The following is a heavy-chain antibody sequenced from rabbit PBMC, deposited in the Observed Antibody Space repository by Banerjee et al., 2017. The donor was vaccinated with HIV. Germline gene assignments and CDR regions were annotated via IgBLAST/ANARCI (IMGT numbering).Heavy chain of an antibody. Sequence: QQLEESGGGLVKPGGTLTLTCKASGIDFSSYYYMCWVRQAPGKGLEWIACIYAGSSGSTYYASWAKGRFTISKTSSTTVTLQMTSLTAADTATYFCARDDNSSIYFDLWGQGTLVTVS. CDR2: IYAGSSGST. J-gene: IGHJ4*01. V-gene: IGHV1S40*01. CDR1: GIDFSSYYY. D-gene: IGHD1-1*01. CDR3: ARDDNSSIYFDL.